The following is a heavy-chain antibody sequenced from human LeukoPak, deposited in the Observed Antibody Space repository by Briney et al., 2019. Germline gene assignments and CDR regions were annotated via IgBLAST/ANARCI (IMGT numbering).Heavy chain of an antibody. D-gene: IGHD6-19*01. V-gene: IGHV3-30*18. CDR1: GFTFSSYG. J-gene: IGHJ6*02. CDR2: ISYDGSNK. Sequence: GRSLRLSCAASGFTFSSYGMHWVRQAPGKGLEWVAVISYDGSNKYYADSVKGRFTISRDNSKNTLYLQMNSLRAEDTAVYYCAKDFETVAADYYYYGMDVWGQGTTVTVSS. CDR3: AKDFETVAADYYYYGMDV.